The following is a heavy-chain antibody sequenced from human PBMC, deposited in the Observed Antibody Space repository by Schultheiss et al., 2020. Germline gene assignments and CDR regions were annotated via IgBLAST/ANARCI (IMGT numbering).Heavy chain of an antibody. CDR1: GYTFTSYG. J-gene: IGHJ6*02. V-gene: IGHV1-18*01. D-gene: IGHD5-18*01. CDR3: ARSGIQLWLLGANMDV. Sequence: GESLKISCKASGYTFTSYGISWVRQAPGQGLEWMGWISAYNGNTNYAQKLQGRVTMTTDTSTSTAYMELRSLRSDDTAVYYCARSGIQLWLLGANMDVWGQGTTVTVSS. CDR2: ISAYNGNT.